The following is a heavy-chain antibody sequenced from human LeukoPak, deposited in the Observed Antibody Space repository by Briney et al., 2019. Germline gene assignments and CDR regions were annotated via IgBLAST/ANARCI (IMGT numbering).Heavy chain of an antibody. CDR3: ARPGPVAGVDY. J-gene: IGHJ4*02. CDR2: ISSSSSYI. CDR1: GFTFSSYS. V-gene: IGHV3-21*01. D-gene: IGHD6-19*01. Sequence: GGSLRLSCAASGFTFSSYSMNWVRQALGKGLEWVSSISSSSSYIYYADSVKGRFTISRDNAKNSLYLQMNSLRAEDTAVYYCARPGPVAGVDYWGQGTLVTVSS.